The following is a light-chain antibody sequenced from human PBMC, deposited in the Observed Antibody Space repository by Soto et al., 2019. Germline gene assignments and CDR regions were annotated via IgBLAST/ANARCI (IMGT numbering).Light chain of an antibody. J-gene: IGKJ1*01. Sequence: EIVLTQSPATLSLSPGERATLSCRASQSVSSYLAWYQQKPGQAPRLLIYDASNRATGIPARFSGSGSGTDFTLTISSLEPEDFAVYYCQQYNKWPWTFGQGTKVEIK. CDR2: DAS. V-gene: IGKV3-11*01. CDR3: QQYNKWPWT. CDR1: QSVSSY.